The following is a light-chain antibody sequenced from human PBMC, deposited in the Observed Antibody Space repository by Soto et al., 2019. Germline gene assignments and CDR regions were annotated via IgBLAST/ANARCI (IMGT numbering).Light chain of an antibody. Sequence: EIVMTQSPATVSVSPGERATLSCTASQSVSNNLAWYQQKPGQAPRLLIYGASTRATGIPARFSGNGSGTEFTLTISSLQSEDFAVYYCQQYNNWPPTFGQGTKVDIK. CDR2: GAS. CDR1: QSVSNN. CDR3: QQYNNWPPT. V-gene: IGKV3-15*01. J-gene: IGKJ1*01.